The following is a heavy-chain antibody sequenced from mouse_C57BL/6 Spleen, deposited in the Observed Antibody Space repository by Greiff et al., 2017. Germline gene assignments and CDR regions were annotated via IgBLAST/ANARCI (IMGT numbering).Heavy chain of an antibody. CDR1: GYSITSGYY. CDR3: ASYYYGSTAWFAY. J-gene: IGHJ3*01. Sequence: EVQLVESGPGLVKPSQSLSLTCSVTGYSITSGYYWTWIRQFPGNKLEWMGYISYDGSNNYNPSLKNRISITRDTSKNQFFLKLNSVTTEDTATYYCASYYYGSTAWFAYWGQGTLVTVSA. D-gene: IGHD1-1*01. V-gene: IGHV3-6*01. CDR2: ISYDGSN.